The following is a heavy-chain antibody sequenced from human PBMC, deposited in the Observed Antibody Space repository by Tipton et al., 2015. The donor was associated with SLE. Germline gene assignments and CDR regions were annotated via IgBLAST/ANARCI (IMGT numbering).Heavy chain of an antibody. Sequence: QLVQSGAEVKKPGASVKVSCKTSGYTFLSYGVTWVRQAPGQGLEWMGWISPYNGNTNYVQSLQGRVTLTTDATTNTAYMELRSLTSDDTAVYYCARGPYANAGYRTYYFDSWGQGTLVTVSS. V-gene: IGHV1-18*01. D-gene: IGHD2-2*01. CDR2: ISPYNGNT. CDR3: ARGPYANAGYRTYYFDS. CDR1: GYTFLSYG. J-gene: IGHJ4*02.